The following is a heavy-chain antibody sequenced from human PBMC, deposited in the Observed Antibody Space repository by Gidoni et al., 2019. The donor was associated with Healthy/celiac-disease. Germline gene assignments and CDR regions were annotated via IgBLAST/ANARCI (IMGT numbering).Heavy chain of an antibody. CDR3: ARVEDSGYAYGMDV. D-gene: IGHD5-12*01. CDR2: ISSSCSTI. J-gene: IGHJ6*02. V-gene: IGHV3-11*01. CDR1: GFTFSAYY. Sequence: QLVESGGGLVKPAGSLSLSCAASGFTFSAYYMSWIRQAPGKGLVWVSYISSSCSTIYYADAVKGRFTISRDKAKNSLYLQMNGLGAEDTAVYYCARVEDSGYAYGMDVWGQGTTVTVSS.